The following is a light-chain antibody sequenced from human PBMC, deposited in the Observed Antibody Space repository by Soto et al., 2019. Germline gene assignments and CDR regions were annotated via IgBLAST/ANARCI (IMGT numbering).Light chain of an antibody. CDR1: QSDSSRF. CDR2: GAS. Sequence: EIVLTQSPGTLSLSPGERATLSCRASQSDSSRFLAWYQQKPGQAPRLLMYGASSRATGIPDRFSGTGSGTDFTLPISTLEPEDFAVYYCQQYCSSPYKFGLGTKVDIK. CDR3: QQYCSSPYK. J-gene: IGKJ2*01. V-gene: IGKV3-20*01.